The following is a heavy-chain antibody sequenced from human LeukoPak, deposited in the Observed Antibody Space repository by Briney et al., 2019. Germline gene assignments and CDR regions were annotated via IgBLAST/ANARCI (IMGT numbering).Heavy chain of an antibody. CDR2: IYYSGST. Sequence: SETLSLTCTVSGGSISSYYWSWLRQPPGKGLEWLGYIYYSGSTNYNPSLKSRVTISVDTSKNQFSLKLSSVTAADTAVYYCARGLNWFDPWGQGTLVTVSS. CDR1: GGSISSYY. J-gene: IGHJ5*02. V-gene: IGHV4-59*01. CDR3: ARGLNWFDP.